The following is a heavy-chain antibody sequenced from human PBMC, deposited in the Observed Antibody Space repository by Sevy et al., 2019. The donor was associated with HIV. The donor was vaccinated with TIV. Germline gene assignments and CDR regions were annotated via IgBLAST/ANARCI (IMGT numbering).Heavy chain of an antibody. CDR3: VAANSWEDY. D-gene: IGHD6-13*01. J-gene: IGHJ4*02. CDR2: VNSDGTST. Sequence: GGSLRLSCAASGFTFSNYWMHWVRQAPGKGLVWVSRVNSDGTSTTYADSVKGRFTISRDNAKNTLCLQMSSLRAEDTAVYYCVAANSWEDYWGQGPLVTVSS. CDR1: GFTFSNYW. V-gene: IGHV3-74*01.